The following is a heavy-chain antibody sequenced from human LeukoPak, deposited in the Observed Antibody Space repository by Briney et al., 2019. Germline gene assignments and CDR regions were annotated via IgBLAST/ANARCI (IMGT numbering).Heavy chain of an antibody. CDR2: IYHSGST. D-gene: IGHD3/OR15-3a*01. V-gene: IGHV4-4*02. Sequence: SSGTLSLTCAVSGGSISSSNWWSWVRQPPGKGLEWIGEIYHSGSTNYNPSLKSRVTISVDKSKNQFSLKLSSVTAADTAVYYCARALAGLVGYYYYYMDVWGKGTTVTVSS. CDR1: GGSISSSNW. J-gene: IGHJ6*03. CDR3: ARALAGLVGYYYYYMDV.